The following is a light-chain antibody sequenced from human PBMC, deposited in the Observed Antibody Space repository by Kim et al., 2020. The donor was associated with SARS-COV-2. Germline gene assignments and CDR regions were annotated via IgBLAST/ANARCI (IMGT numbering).Light chain of an antibody. CDR1: SSSVGSNY. CDR3: AAWDDSLGGYVS. Sequence: QSVLTQPRSASGTPGQRVTIYCSGSSSSVGSNYVYWYQQLPGTAPKLLIYRNDQRPSGVPDRFSGSKSGTSASLAISGLRSEDEADYYCAAWDDSLGGYVSFGGGTKVTVL. J-gene: IGLJ2*01. CDR2: RND. V-gene: IGLV1-47*01.